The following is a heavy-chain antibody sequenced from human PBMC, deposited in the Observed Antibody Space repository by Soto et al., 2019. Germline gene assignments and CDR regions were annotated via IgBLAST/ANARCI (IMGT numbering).Heavy chain of an antibody. CDR3: AHKGPEDWPLDY. CDR1: GFSLSTSGVG. Sequence: QITLKESGPPLVRPTQTLTLTCAFSGFSLSTSGVGVGWIRQPPGKALEWLAVIYWDDSKHYSPSLRSRLTSTKDTSKNRVVLTMTNMDPMDTGTYYCAHKGPEDWPLDYWGQGTLVTVSS. V-gene: IGHV2-5*02. CDR2: IYWDDSK. D-gene: IGHD3-9*01. J-gene: IGHJ4*02.